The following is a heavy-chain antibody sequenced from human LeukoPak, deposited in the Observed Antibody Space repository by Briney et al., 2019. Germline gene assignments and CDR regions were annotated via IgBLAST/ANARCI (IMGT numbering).Heavy chain of an antibody. V-gene: IGHV3-7*01. CDR1: GFTFSSYW. D-gene: IGHD2-2*01. J-gene: IGHJ6*02. CDR2: IKQDGSEK. CDR3: ARDATSTWNYYYGVDV. Sequence: GGSLRLSCAASGFTFSSYWMSWVRQAPGKGLEWVANIKQDGSEKYYVDSVKGRFTISRDNAKNSLYLQMNSLRAEDTAVYYCARDATSTWNYYYGVDVWGQGTTVTVSS.